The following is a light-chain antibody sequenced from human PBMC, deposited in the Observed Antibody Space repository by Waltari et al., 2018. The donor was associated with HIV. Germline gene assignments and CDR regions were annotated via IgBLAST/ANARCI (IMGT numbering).Light chain of an antibody. CDR1: SSDVGGYDY. CDR2: DVS. Sequence: QSALTQPRSVSGSPGQSVTISCTGTSSDVGGYDYVSWYQQHPGHAPELMIYDVSKRPSGVPDRFSGSKSGNTASLTISGLQAEDEADYYCCSYAGSYTWVFGGGTKLTVL. V-gene: IGLV2-11*01. CDR3: CSYAGSYTWV. J-gene: IGLJ3*02.